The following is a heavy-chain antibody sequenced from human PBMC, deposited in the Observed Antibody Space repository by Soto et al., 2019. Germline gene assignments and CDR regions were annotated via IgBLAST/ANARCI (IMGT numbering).Heavy chain of an antibody. V-gene: IGHV3-15*01. J-gene: IGHJ5*02. CDR1: GFPFSDAG. CDR3: TTDLWRIAVVVSSTGYSNP. D-gene: IGHD6-19*01. Sequence: GPSLRLSCAASGFPFSDAGMRWVHQAPGKGFGWVGRFKSKTAGGTTEYAAPVRGRFTISRDDTKNTLYLQMNSVKTEDTAVYYCTTDLWRIAVVVSSTGYSNPWAQGTL. CDR2: FKSKTAGGTT.